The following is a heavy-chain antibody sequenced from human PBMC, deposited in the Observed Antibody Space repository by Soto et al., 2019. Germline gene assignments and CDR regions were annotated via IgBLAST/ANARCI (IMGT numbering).Heavy chain of an antibody. J-gene: IGHJ6*02. CDR1: GGSISSSNW. CDR3: ARGPPSRYCIRTSCYGVYYYYGMDV. D-gene: IGHD2-2*01. CDR2: IYHSGST. Sequence: SDTLSLTCAVSGGSISSSNWWSWVRQPPGKGLEWIGEIYHSGSTNYNPSLKSRVTISVDKSKNQFSLKLSSVTAADTAVYYCARGPPSRYCIRTSCYGVYYYYGMDVWGQGTMVTVSS. V-gene: IGHV4-4*02.